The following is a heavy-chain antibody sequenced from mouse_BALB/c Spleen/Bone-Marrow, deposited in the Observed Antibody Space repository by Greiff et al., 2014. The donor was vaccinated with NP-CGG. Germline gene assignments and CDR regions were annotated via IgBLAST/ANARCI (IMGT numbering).Heavy chain of an antibody. D-gene: IGHD2-4*01. CDR2: ISDGGSYT. CDR1: GFTFIDYY. V-gene: IGHV5-4*02. Sequence: EVKLVESGGGLVKPGGSLKLSCAASGFTFIDYYMYWVRQAPEKRLEWVATISDGGSYTYYPDSVKGRFTISRDNAKNNLYLQMSSLKSEDTAMYYCARALDYDRKVWFAYWGQGTLVTVSA. CDR3: ARALDYDRKVWFAY. J-gene: IGHJ3*01.